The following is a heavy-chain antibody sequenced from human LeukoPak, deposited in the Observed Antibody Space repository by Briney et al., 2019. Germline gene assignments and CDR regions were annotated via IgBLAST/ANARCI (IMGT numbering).Heavy chain of an antibody. CDR2: INQDEGHK. Sequence: PGGSLRFSGEASEFTFINYGFSWVRHSPGRGLDWLANINQDEGHKYSVDSVKGRFTISRDNARNSLYLQMNGLRAEDTAVYYCARFRYIGSDLEVFDSWGQGTLVTISS. D-gene: IGHD5-12*01. CDR3: ARFRYIGSDLEVFDS. CDR1: EFTFINYG. J-gene: IGHJ4*02. V-gene: IGHV3-7*01.